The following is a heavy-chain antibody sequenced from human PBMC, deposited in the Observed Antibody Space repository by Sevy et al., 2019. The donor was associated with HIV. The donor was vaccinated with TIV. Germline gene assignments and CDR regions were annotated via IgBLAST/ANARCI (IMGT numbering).Heavy chain of an antibody. CDR3: AKDGGYRSPSLAN. D-gene: IGHD2-15*01. J-gene: IGHJ4*02. Sequence: GGSLRLSCAASGFTFSSYAMTWVRQAPGKGLEWVSLISGSGGSTFYAYSVKGRFTVSRDNSKNTLYLQMNSLRADDTAVYYCAKDGGYRSPSLANWGQGTLVTVSS. CDR1: GFTFSSYA. CDR2: ISGSGGST. V-gene: IGHV3-23*01.